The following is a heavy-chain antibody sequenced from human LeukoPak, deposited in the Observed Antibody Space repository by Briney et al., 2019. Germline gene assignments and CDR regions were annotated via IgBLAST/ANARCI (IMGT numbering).Heavy chain of an antibody. J-gene: IGHJ6*03. CDR1: GFTFSSYS. CDR3: AKDALRWDNYYYYYYMDV. CDR2: ISSSSSYI. V-gene: IGHV3-21*01. Sequence: GGSLRLSCAASGFTFSSYSMNWVRQAPGKGLEWVSSISSSSSYIYYADSVKGRFTISRDNSKNTLYLQMNSLRAEDTAVYYCAKDALRWDNYYYYYYMDVWGKGTTVTISS. D-gene: IGHD4-23*01.